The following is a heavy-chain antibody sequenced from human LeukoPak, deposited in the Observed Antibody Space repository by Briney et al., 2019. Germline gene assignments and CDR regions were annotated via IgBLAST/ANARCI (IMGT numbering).Heavy chain of an antibody. Sequence: GGSLRLSCAASGFTFSSYAMHWVRQAPGKGLEWVAVISCDGSNKYYADSVKGRFTISRDNSKNTLYLQMNSLRAEDTAVYYCAKARGYYYYMDVWGKGTTVTVSS. J-gene: IGHJ6*03. CDR2: ISCDGSNK. CDR3: AKARGYYYYMDV. CDR1: GFTFSSYA. V-gene: IGHV3-30*04.